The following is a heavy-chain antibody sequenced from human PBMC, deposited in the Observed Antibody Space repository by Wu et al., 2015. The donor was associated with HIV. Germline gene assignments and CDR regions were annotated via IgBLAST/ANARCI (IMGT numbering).Heavy chain of an antibody. J-gene: IGHJ6*03. CDR1: GYTFTGYY. Sequence: QVQLVQSGAEVKKPGASVKVSCKASGYTFTGYYMHWVRQAPGQGLEWMGWINPNSGGTNYAQKFQGRVTMTRDTSISTAYMELSRLRSDDTAVYYCARAGLSSSSWDVLYYYYYYMDSWGQRGHGHRLL. CDR2: INPNSGGT. CDR3: ARAGLSSSSWDVLYYYYYYMDS. D-gene: IGHD6-13*01. V-gene: IGHV1-2*02.